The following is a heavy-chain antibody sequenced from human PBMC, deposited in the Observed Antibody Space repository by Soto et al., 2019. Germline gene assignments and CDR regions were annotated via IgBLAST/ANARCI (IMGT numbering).Heavy chain of an antibody. J-gene: IGHJ4*02. V-gene: IGHV4-30-4*01. Sequence: QVQLQETGPGLVKPSQTLSLTCTVSADTITSVGNYWAWIRQPPGKGLEGIGYIFYNGETHYNPSLKSRLTMSMDASKKQFSLSLRSVTAADAAVYYCAGGWPFDSWGQGTLVTVSS. CDR2: IFYNGET. CDR1: ADTITSVGNY. CDR3: AGGWPFDS.